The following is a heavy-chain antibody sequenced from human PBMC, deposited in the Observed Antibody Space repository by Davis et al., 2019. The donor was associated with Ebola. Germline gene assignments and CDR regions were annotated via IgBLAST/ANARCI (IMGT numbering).Heavy chain of an antibody. CDR1: GDSISIYY. V-gene: IGHV4-4*07. CDR3: GRVPRGYNYGPPDY. D-gene: IGHD5-18*01. J-gene: IGHJ4*02. Sequence: SETLSLTCTVSGDSISIYYWSWVRQPAGKGLEWIGRIFTSGSTTYNPSPKSRVPVSADTSKNQFSLKVTSVPAADTAVYYCGRVPRGYNYGPPDYWGQGTLVTVSS. CDR2: IFTSGST.